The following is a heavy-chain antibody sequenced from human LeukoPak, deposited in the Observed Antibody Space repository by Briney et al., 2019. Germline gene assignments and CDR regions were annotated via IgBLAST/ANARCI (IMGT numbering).Heavy chain of an antibody. D-gene: IGHD4-17*01. CDR3: ARARNGDYLLDY. J-gene: IGHJ4*02. V-gene: IGHV4-34*01. CDR1: GGSFSGYY. Sequence: SETLSLTCAVYGGSFSGYYWSWIRQPPGKGLEWIGEINHSGSTYYNPSLKSRVTISVDTSKNQFSLKLSSVTAADTAVYYCARARNGDYLLDYWGQGTLVTVSS. CDR2: INHSGST.